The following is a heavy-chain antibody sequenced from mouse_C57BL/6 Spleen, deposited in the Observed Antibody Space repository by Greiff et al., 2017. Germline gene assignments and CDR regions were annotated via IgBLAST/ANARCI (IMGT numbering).Heavy chain of an antibody. CDR1: GYTFTSYG. J-gene: IGHJ4*01. V-gene: IGHV1-81*01. CDR3: ARSDYGRDYYAMDY. D-gene: IGHD1-1*01. CDR2: IYPRSGNT. Sequence: VQLQQSGAELARPGASVKLSCKASGYTFTSYGISWVKQRTGQGLEWIGEIYPRSGNTYYNEKFKGKATLTADKSSSTAYMELRSLTSEDSAVYFCARSDYGRDYYAMDYWGQGTSVTVSS.